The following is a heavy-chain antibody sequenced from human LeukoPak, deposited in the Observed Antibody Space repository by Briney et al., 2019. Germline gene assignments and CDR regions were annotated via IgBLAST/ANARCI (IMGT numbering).Heavy chain of an antibody. CDR1: GYTFTSYY. CDR3: ARVEVLLWFGELLPENWFDP. Sequence: GASVKVSCKASGYTFTSYYMHWVRQAPGQGLEWMGLINPSGGSTSYAQKFQGRVTMTRDTSTSTVYMELSSLRSEDTAVYYCARVEVLLWFGELLPENWFDPWGQGTLVTVSS. CDR2: INPSGGST. J-gene: IGHJ5*02. V-gene: IGHV1-46*01. D-gene: IGHD3-10*01.